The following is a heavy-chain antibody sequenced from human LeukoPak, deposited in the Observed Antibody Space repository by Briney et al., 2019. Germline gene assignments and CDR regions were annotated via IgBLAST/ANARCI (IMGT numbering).Heavy chain of an antibody. CDR3: ARHPLPRWGFDY. J-gene: IGHJ4*02. CDR2: INHSGST. V-gene: IGHV4-34*01. CDR1: GGSFSGYY. D-gene: IGHD1-26*01. Sequence: PSETLSLTCAVYGGSFSGYYWSWIRQPPGKGLEWIGEINHSGSTNYNPSLKSRVIISVDTSKNQFSLKLSSVTAADTAVYYCARHPLPRWGFDYWGQGTLVTVSS.